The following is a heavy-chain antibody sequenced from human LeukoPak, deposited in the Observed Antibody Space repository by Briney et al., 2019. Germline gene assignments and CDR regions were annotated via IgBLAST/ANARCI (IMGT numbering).Heavy chain of an antibody. V-gene: IGHV3-30-3*01. CDR3: ARDPAMVGGDYFDY. Sequence: GGSLRLSCAAPGFTFSSYAMHWVGQLPAKGLKWVAVISYDGSNKYYADSVKGRFTISRDNSKNTLYLQMNSLRAEDTAVYYCARDPAMVGGDYFDYWGQGTLVTVSS. J-gene: IGHJ4*02. CDR2: ISYDGSNK. CDR1: GFTFSSYA. D-gene: IGHD5-18*01.